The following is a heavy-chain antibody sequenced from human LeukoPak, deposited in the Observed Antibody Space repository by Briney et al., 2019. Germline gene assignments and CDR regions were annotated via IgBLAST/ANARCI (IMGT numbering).Heavy chain of an antibody. CDR3: ASPIQLGVSFDY. V-gene: IGHV4-61*02. J-gene: IGHJ4*02. CDR1: GGSISSGSYY. Sequence: SETLSLTCTVSGGSISSGSYYWSWIRQPAGKGLEWIGRIYTSGSTNYNPSLKSRVTISVDTSKNQFSLKLSSVTAADTAVYYCASPIQLGVSFDYWGQGTLVTVSS. D-gene: IGHD5-18*01. CDR2: IYTSGST.